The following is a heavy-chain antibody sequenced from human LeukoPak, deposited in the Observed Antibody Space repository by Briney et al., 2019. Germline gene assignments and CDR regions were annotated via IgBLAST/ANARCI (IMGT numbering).Heavy chain of an antibody. CDR3: AKDLFLYGSSGYPRCPDY. CDR1: GFTFSSYG. Sequence: GGSLRLSCAASGFTFSSYGIHWVGQAPAKGLEGVAVISYDGSNQYHADSVKGRFTISRDNFKNTLYLQMNSLRAEDSAVYYCAKDLFLYGSSGYPRCPDYWGQGTLVTVSS. V-gene: IGHV3-30*18. D-gene: IGHD3-22*01. J-gene: IGHJ4*02. CDR2: ISYDGSNQ.